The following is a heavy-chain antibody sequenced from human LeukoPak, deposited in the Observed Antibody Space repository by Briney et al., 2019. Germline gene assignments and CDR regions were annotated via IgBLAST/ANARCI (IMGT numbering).Heavy chain of an antibody. J-gene: IGHJ4*02. CDR3: ARDRGTTGYYYLDS. CDR1: GGPITEYY. CDR2: IYHTGST. D-gene: IGHD1-26*01. V-gene: IGHV4-59*01. Sequence: PSETLSLTCSVSGGPITEYYWSWIRQPPGKGLEWIGYIYHTGSTNYSPSLKSRLTMSVDAPRNQFSLKLVSVTAADTGVYYCARDRGTTGYYYLDSWGQGILVTVSS.